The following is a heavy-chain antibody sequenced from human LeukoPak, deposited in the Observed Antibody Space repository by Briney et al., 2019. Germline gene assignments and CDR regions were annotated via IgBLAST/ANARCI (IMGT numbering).Heavy chain of an antibody. CDR2: IRNDGNKK. D-gene: IGHD3-22*01. V-gene: IGHV3-30*02. J-gene: IGHJ4*02. CDR3: VKVDT. CDR1: GFSFSTSG. Sequence: GGSLRLSCVASGFSFSTSGMHWVRQSPGKGLDWVAFIRNDGNKKNYAESVKGRFTISRDNSRNTLYPQMDSLSAEDTAVYYCVKVDTWGQGTLVTVSS.